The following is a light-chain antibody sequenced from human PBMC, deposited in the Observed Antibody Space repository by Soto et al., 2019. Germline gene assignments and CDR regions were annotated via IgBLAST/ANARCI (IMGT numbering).Light chain of an antibody. CDR3: QQYTIYSWT. CDR2: DAS. J-gene: IGKJ1*01. CDR1: QSINSW. V-gene: IGKV1-5*01. Sequence: DIRMSQSPSTLSASVGDRVPITCRASQSINSWLAWYQQKPGKAPQILIYDASTLKSGVPSRFSASGSGTEFTLIISSLQPDDFATYYCQQYTIYSWTFGQGTKVDI.